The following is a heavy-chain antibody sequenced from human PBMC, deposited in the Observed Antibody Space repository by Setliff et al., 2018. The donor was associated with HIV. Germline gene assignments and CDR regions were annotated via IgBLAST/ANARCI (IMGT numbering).Heavy chain of an antibody. Sequence: GGSLRLSCVASGFTFSNFGMSWVRQAPGKGLEWVSGIDPSGGRTFYAGSVRGRFIISRDSSKNTLYLQMNSLRAEDTAIYYCAKHRSGGDYTSGVLDIWGQGTMVTVSS. V-gene: IGHV3-23*01. J-gene: IGHJ3*02. CDR1: GFTFSNFG. D-gene: IGHD4-17*01. CDR3: AKHRSGGDYTSGVLDI. CDR2: IDPSGGRT.